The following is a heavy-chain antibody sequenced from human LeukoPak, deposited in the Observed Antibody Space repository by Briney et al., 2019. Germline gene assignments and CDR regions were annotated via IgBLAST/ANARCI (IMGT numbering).Heavy chain of an antibody. CDR3: ARMGRYCTNGVCYYFDY. J-gene: IGHJ4*02. CDR2: ISSSSSYI. Sequence: GGSLRLSCAASGFTFSSYSMNWVRQAPGKGLEWVSSISSSSSYIYYADSVKGRFTISRDNAKNSLYLQMNSLRAEDTAVYYCARMGRYCTNGVCYYFDYWGQGTLVTVSS. D-gene: IGHD2-8*01. V-gene: IGHV3-21*01. CDR1: GFTFSSYS.